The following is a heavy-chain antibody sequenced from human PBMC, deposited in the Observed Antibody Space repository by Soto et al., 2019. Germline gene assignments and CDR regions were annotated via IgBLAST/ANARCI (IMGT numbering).Heavy chain of an antibody. CDR1: GFTFSSYG. Sequence: GGSLRLSCAESGFTFSSYGMHWVRQAPGKGLEWVAVIWYDGSNKYYADSVKGRFTISRDNSKNTLYLQMNSLRAEDTAVYYCARDRGGARADYWGQGTLVTVSS. V-gene: IGHV3-33*01. D-gene: IGHD1-26*01. CDR2: IWYDGSNK. J-gene: IGHJ4*02. CDR3: ARDRGGARADY.